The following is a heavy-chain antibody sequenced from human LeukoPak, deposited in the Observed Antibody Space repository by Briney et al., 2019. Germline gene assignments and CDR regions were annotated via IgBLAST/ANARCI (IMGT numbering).Heavy chain of an antibody. CDR2: ISSSGTSI. CDR3: ARRSPAAAWFDP. Sequence: GGSLRLSCAASGFTFSDYYMSWIRQAPGKGLEWVSYISSSGTSIYYADSVKGRFTISRDNAKNSLYLQMNSLRVEDTAEYYCARRSPAAAWFDPWGQGTLVTVSS. D-gene: IGHD6-13*01. CDR1: GFTFSDYY. J-gene: IGHJ5*02. V-gene: IGHV3-11*01.